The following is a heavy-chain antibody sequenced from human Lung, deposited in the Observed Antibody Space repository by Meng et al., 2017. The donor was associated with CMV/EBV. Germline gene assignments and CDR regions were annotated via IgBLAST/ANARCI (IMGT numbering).Heavy chain of an antibody. D-gene: IGHD6-19*01. V-gene: IGHV4-4*07. CDR2: IYTSGTT. CDR1: GGSISSYY. Sequence: QLRLQESDPRLVTPSETLSLTCTVSGGSISSYYLSWIRQSAGKGLEWIGRIYTSGTTIYNPSLKSRLTLSLDTSKNQFSLKLNSVTAADTAVYYCARAEADTGNFDYWGQGTLVTVSS. J-gene: IGHJ4*02. CDR3: ARAEADTGNFDY.